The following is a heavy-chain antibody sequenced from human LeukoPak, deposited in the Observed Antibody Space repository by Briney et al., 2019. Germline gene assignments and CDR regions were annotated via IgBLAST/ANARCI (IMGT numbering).Heavy chain of an antibody. Sequence: PGGSLRLSCATSGFPFSSYWMLWVRQAPGKGLEWVSVIYSGGSTYYADSVKGRFTISRDNSKNTLYLQMNSLRAEDTAVYYCARDQTVPPGDAFDIWGQGTMVTVSS. CDR2: IYSGGST. D-gene: IGHD4-17*01. CDR3: ARDQTVPPGDAFDI. CDR1: GFPFSSYW. J-gene: IGHJ3*02. V-gene: IGHV3-53*01.